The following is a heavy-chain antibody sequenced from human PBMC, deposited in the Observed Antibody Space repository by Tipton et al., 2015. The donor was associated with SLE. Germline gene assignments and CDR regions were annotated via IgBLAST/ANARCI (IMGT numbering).Heavy chain of an antibody. J-gene: IGHJ3*02. D-gene: IGHD5/OR15-5a*01. CDR3: AGVSRDAFEI. CDR1: GGSFSSFY. Sequence: TLSLTCTVSGGSFSSFYWSWIRQPPGKGLEWIASFYYDATTYYNPSLKSRVTISVDTSKNQFSLKLSSVTAADTAVYYCAGVSRDAFEIWGQGTMVTVSS. V-gene: IGHV4-59*04. CDR2: FYYDATT.